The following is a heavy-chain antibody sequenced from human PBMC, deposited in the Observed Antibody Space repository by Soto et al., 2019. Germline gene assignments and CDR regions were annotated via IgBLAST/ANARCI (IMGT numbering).Heavy chain of an antibody. CDR2: IYWDEDQ. D-gene: IGHD1-1*01. CDR3: AHSGPLNSDWDEGYFHH. J-gene: IGHJ4*02. CDR1: GFSLSTYGVG. Sequence: QITLKESGPPLVQPTQTLTLTCSFSGFSLSTYGVGVGWIRQPPGKALEWLGFIYWDEDQRYRPSLRSRLTITKDASNNQVVLRMTNMDPVDTATCFCAHSGPLNSDWDEGYFHHWGPGILVTVSS. V-gene: IGHV2-5*02.